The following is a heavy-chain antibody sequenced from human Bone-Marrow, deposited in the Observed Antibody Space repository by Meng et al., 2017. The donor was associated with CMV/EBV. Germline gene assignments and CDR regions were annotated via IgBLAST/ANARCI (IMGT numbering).Heavy chain of an antibody. Sequence: SVKVSCKASGGTSSSYAISWVRQAPGQGLEWMGGIIPILGIANYAQKFQGRVTITADKSTSTAYMELSSLRSEDTAVYYCARGRDGYARKKDAFDIWGQGTMVTVSS. J-gene: IGHJ3*02. D-gene: IGHD5-24*01. CDR1: GGTSSSYA. CDR3: ARGRDGYARKKDAFDI. V-gene: IGHV1-69*10. CDR2: IIPILGIA.